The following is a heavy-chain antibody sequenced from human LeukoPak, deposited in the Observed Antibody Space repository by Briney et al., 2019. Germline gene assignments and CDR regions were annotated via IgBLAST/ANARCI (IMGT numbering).Heavy chain of an antibody. Sequence: KTSETLSLTCTVSGGSISSSSYYWGWIRQPPGKGLEWIGSIYYSGSTYYNPSLKSRVTISVDTSKNQFFLKLSSVTAADTAVNYCARGPFSGYEPQNYYYGMDVWGQGTTVTVSS. CDR3: ARGPFSGYEPQNYYYGMDV. J-gene: IGHJ6*02. V-gene: IGHV4-39*01. CDR2: IYYSGST. CDR1: GGSISSSSYY. D-gene: IGHD5-12*01.